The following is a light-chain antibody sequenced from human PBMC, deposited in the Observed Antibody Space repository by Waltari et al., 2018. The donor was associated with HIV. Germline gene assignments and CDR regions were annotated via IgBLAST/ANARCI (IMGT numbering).Light chain of an antibody. V-gene: IGLV1-44*01. CDR1: SSNIGSNG. J-gene: IGLJ2*01. CDR2: SNN. Sequence: QSVLTQSPSASGTPGQRVTISCYGGSSNIGSNGVDWYQQFPGTAPKLLIYSNNQRPSGVPDRFSGSKSGTSASLAISVLQSEDEATYYCATLDDSLNGPIFGGGTRLTVL. CDR3: ATLDDSLNGPI.